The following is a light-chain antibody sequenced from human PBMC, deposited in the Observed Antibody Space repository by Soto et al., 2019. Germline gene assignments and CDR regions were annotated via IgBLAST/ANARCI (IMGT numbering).Light chain of an antibody. CDR2: AAS. CDR1: QNSRNY. Sequence: DIQMTQSPSSLSASVGDRVTITCRASQNSRNYLNWYQHNPGKAPKLLICAASILQVRVPSRFSGSGSGTDFTLTLSSLQPEDFATYYSQQTYRSLVTFGQGTRLEIK. V-gene: IGKV1-39*01. CDR3: QQTYRSLVT. J-gene: IGKJ5*01.